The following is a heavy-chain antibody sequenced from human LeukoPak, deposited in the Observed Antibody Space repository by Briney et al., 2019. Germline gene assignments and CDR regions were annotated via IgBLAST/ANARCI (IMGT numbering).Heavy chain of an antibody. V-gene: IGHV3-23*01. CDR2: ISGSGGST. D-gene: IGHD3-3*01. CDR1: GFRFSNYA. J-gene: IGHJ4*02. Sequence: PGGSLRLSCAASGFRFSNYATTWVRQAPGKGLEWVSGISGSGGSTWYADSVKVRFTISRANSKNMIYLQMSSLRAEDTALYYCAKAPRHDLAGFYFDYWGQGTLVTVSS. CDR3: AKAPRHDLAGFYFDY.